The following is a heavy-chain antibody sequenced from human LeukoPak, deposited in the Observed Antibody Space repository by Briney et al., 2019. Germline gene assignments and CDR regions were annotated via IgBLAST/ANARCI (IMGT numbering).Heavy chain of an antibody. CDR1: GFTVPDNY. CDR2: IYGGGDT. Sequence: GGSLRLSCEAYGFTVPDNYMNWVRQSSGKGLEWVSVIYGGGDTNYADSVKGRFIISRDTSKNTVYLQMNSLGAEDTAVYFCARGLTGGWAAVFDYWGQGTLVTVSS. D-gene: IGHD1-26*01. CDR3: ARGLTGGWAAVFDY. V-gene: IGHV3-53*01. J-gene: IGHJ4*02.